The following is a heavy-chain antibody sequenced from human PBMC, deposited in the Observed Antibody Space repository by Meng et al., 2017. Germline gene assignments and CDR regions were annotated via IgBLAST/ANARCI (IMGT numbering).Heavy chain of an antibody. D-gene: IGHD3-10*01. V-gene: IGHV4-39*07. CDR3: ARVLLWFGEFRNWFDP. J-gene: IGHJ5*02. CDR1: GGSISSSSYY. CDR2: IYYSGST. Sequence: SETLSLTCTVSGGSISSSSYYWGWTRQPPGKGLEWIGSIYYSGSTYYNPSLKSRVTISVDTSKSQFSLKLSSVTAADTAVYYCARVLLWFGEFRNWFDPWGQGTMVTVSS.